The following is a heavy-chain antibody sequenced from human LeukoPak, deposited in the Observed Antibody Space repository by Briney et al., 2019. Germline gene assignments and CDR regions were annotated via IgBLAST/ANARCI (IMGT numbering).Heavy chain of an antibody. CDR2: IYSGGRT. D-gene: IGHD3-22*01. V-gene: IGHV4-59*08. J-gene: IGHJ5*02. CDR3: ARHRETYYESSHMGFDP. Sequence: PSETLSLTCTVSGDSISRSYWSWIRQSPGTGLERIGYIYSGGRTSQNPALKRRVTISADTSKNQYSLSLTSATAADTAVYYCARHRETYYESSHMGFDPWGQGTLVIVSS. CDR1: GDSISRSY.